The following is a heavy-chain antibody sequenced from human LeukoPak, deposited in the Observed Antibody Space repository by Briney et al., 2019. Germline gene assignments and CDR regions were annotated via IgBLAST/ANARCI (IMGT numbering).Heavy chain of an antibody. CDR1: GYMLTNYA. CDR3: SRDRWHCRVNCDSVYYYSLDV. V-gene: IGHV1-3*01. CDR2: INPGNGDT. J-gene: IGHJ6*02. D-gene: IGHD1-1*01. Sequence: ASVKVSCKASGYMLTNYAVQWVRQAPGQRLEWLGWINPGNGDTRYSQKFQGRVTITGDTPATTVYMELNSLTAEDTAVYYCSRDRWHCRVNCDSVYYYSLDVWGQGTTVAVSS.